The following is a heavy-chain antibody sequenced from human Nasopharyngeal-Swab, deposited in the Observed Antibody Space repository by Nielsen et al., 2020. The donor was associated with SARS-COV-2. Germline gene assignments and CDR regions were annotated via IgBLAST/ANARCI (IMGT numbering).Heavy chain of an antibody. J-gene: IGHJ5*02. V-gene: IGHV1-8*01. D-gene: IGHD3-22*01. CDR3: ARDLDSSGYYPNWFDP. Sequence: WVRQAPGQGLEWMGWMNPNSGNTGYAQKFQGRVTMTRDTSTSTVYMELSSLRSEDAAVYYCARDLDSSGYYPNWFDPWGQGTLVTVSS. CDR2: MNPNSGNT.